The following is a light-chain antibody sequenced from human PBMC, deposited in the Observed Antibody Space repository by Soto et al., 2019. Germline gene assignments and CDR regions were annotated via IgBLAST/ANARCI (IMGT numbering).Light chain of an antibody. CDR2: EVS. Sequence: QSALTQPPSASGSPGQSVTISCTGTSSDVGGCKFVSWYQQYPGKAPKLIIYEVSKRTSGVPDRFSGFKSGNTASLTVSGLQAEYEADYYCSSCAGINNPYVFGTGTKLTVL. V-gene: IGLV2-8*01. CDR1: SSDVGGCKF. J-gene: IGLJ1*01. CDR3: SSCAGINNPYV.